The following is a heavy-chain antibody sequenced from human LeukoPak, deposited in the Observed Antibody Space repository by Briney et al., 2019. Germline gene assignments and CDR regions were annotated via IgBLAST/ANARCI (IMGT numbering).Heavy chain of an antibody. Sequence: SETLSLACTVSGGSISSYYWSWIRQPAGKGLEWIGRIYTSGSTNYNPSLKTRVTMSVDTSKNQFSLKLNSVTAADTAVYYCARPARWWLQFYAFDIWGQGTMVTVSS. CDR1: GGSISSYY. CDR3: ARPARWWLQFYAFDI. D-gene: IGHD5-24*01. J-gene: IGHJ3*02. V-gene: IGHV4-4*07. CDR2: IYTSGST.